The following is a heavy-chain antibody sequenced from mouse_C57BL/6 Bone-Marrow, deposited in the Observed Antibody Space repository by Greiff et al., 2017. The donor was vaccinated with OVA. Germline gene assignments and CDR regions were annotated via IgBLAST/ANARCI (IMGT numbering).Heavy chain of an antibody. Sequence: VQLQQPVAELVKPGASVKLSCKASGYTFTSYWMHWVKQRPGQGLEWIGMIHPNSGSINYNEKFKSKATLTVDKSSSTAYMQLSSLTSEDSAVYYCARDYGSYWYFDVWGTGTTVTVSS. CDR2: IHPNSGSI. D-gene: IGHD1-1*01. CDR3: ARDYGSYWYFDV. CDR1: GYTFTSYW. J-gene: IGHJ1*03. V-gene: IGHV1-64*01.